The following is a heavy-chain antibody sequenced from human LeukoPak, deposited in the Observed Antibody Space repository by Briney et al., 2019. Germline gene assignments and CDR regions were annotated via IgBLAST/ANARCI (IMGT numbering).Heavy chain of an antibody. J-gene: IGHJ4*02. V-gene: IGHV3-23*01. D-gene: IGHD3-22*01. CDR2: ISGTTPET. CDR3: AKVRDYYDNSGYYFLHPFDY. CDR1: GFTFTNYA. Sequence: GGSLRLSCVASGFTFTNYAMSWVRQAPGKGLGWVSAISGTTPETNFADSVKGRFTISRDNSRNTRYLQMNSLRVEDTAVYYCAKVRDYYDNSGYYFLHPFDYWGQGTLVTVSS.